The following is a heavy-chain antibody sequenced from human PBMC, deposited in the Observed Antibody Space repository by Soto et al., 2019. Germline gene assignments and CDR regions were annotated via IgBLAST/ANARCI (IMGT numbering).Heavy chain of an antibody. CDR1: GFTFSGYA. CDR2: IHGGGNSA. D-gene: IGHD4-17*01. V-gene: IGHV3-23*01. J-gene: IGHJ4*02. Sequence: GGSLRLSCAASGFTFSGYAMSWVRQAPGKGLEWVSVIHGGGNSAYYADSVKGRFTISRDNSKNTLYLQMSSLRGEDTAVYYCAKNTGRVNTSWHFDYWGKGTLVTVS. CDR3: AKNTGRVNTSWHFDY.